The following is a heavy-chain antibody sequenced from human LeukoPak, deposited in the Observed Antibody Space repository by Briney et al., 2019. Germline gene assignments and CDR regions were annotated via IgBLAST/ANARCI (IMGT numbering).Heavy chain of an antibody. Sequence: PGGSLRLACATSGFTFSNAWVRWARQVPGKGREWVGRIKSKTDGGTTDYAAPAKGRFTIPRDDSKNTLNLQMNSLKADYTAVYYCTTEAYGDYWGQGTLVTVSS. CDR1: GFTFSNAW. D-gene: IGHD4-17*01. CDR2: IKSKTDGGTT. V-gene: IGHV3-15*01. J-gene: IGHJ4*02. CDR3: TTEAYGDY.